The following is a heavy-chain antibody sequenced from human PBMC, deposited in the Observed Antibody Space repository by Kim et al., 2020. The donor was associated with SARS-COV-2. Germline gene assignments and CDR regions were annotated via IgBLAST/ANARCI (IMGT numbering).Heavy chain of an antibody. CDR3: ARGAGVGVTGFDS. D-gene: IGHD3-16*02. J-gene: IGHJ3*02. Sequence: GGSLRLSCAASGFSLSEFGMNWVRQAPGKGLVWVSGISSGGGNPCHADSVKGRFTISRDNAKNTLYLQMNSLRAEDTAVYYCARGAGVGVTGFDSWGQGT. V-gene: IGHV3-74*01. CDR2: ISSGGGNP. CDR1: GFSLSEFG.